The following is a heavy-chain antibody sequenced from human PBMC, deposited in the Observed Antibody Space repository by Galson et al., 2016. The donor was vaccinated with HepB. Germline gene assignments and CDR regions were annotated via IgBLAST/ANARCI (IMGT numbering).Heavy chain of an antibody. CDR1: GFTFSAST. Sequence: SLRLSCAASGFTFSASTMNWVRQTPGKGLEWVAIVSDDGTHTDYADSVKGRFTISRDNSKNTLYLQMNSLRADDMAVYYCAKGPTSYFYGMDVWGQGTTVTVSS. V-gene: IGHV3-30-3*01. J-gene: IGHJ6*02. CDR2: VSDDGTHT. CDR3: AKGPTSYFYGMDV.